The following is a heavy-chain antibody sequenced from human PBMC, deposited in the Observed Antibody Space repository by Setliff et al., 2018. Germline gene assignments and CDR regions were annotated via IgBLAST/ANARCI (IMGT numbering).Heavy chain of an antibody. D-gene: IGHD5-12*01. CDR2: ISSSGAT. Sequence: ETLSLTFSVSDDSFYSDYYFWGWIRQPPGKGLEWIATISSSGATNYNSSLKSRVTLSRDVAKRQFALNLRSVTAVDTAVYYCAREGRWDYNYPIYWGQGILVTVSS. J-gene: IGHJ4*02. CDR3: AREGRWDYNYPIY. CDR1: DDSFYSDYYF. V-gene: IGHV4-39*01.